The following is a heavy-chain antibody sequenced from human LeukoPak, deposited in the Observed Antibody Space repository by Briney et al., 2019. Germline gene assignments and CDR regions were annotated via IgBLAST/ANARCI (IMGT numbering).Heavy chain of an antibody. Sequence: SQTLSLTCTVSGASISSSNYYWSWLRQPAGKGLEWIGRIYTSGSTNYNPSLKSRVTISIDTSKNQFSLKLSSVTAADTAVYYCARPYYYSSGSLPYWGQGTLVTVSS. CDR2: IYTSGST. CDR3: ARPYYYSSGSLPY. D-gene: IGHD3-10*01. V-gene: IGHV4-61*02. CDR1: GASISSSNYY. J-gene: IGHJ4*02.